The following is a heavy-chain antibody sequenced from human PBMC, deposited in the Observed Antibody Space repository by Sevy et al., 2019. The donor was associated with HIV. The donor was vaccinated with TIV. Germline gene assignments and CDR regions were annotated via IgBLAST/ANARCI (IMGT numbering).Heavy chain of an antibody. CDR3: ARGADFNDRSAKRDFDD. D-gene: IGHD3-22*01. J-gene: IGHJ4*02. V-gene: IGHV3-33*01. CDR2: IWNDGSNK. Sequence: GGSLRLSCAASGFTFSNYGMHWVRQAPGKGLEWVSVIWNDGSNKYYADSVKGRFTISRDNSKNTLYLQMNSLRVEDTAVYFCARGADFNDRSAKRDFDDWGQGTLVTVSS. CDR1: GFTFSNYG.